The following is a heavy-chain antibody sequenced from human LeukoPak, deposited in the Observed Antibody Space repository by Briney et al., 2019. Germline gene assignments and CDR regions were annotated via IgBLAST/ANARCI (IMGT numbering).Heavy chain of an antibody. CDR3: ARDQNYYDDSGYSGGFDY. J-gene: IGHJ4*02. CDR2: IHYSGST. Sequence: SETLSLTCTVSGVSISNYYWSWIRQPPGKGLEWIGYIHYSGSTSYNPSLKSRVTISVDTSENQFSLKLNSVTAADTAVYYCARDQNYYDDSGYSGGFDYWGQGTLVTVSS. D-gene: IGHD3-22*01. V-gene: IGHV4-59*01. CDR1: GVSISNYY.